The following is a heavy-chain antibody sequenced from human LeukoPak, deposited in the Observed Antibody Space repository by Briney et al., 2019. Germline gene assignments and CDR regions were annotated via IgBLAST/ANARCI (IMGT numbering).Heavy chain of an antibody. CDR3: ASLAVAGLSEGY. CDR2: IYYSGST. D-gene: IGHD6-19*01. CDR1: GGSISSDSYY. Sequence: SDTLSLTCTVSGGSISSDSYYWAWIRQPPGKGLEWIASIYYSGSTYYNPSLKSRVTISVDTSRNQFSLKLSSVTAADTAVYYCASLAVAGLSEGYWGQGTLVIVSS. V-gene: IGHV4-39*01. J-gene: IGHJ4*02.